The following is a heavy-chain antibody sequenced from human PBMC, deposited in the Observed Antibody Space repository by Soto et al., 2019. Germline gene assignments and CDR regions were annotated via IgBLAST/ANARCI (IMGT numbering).Heavy chain of an antibody. CDR2: IMPIFGRP. CDR1: GGTFSNYA. D-gene: IGHD2-8*01. J-gene: IGHJ6*01. CDR3: ARWLKEACISVNYYDAIDV. Sequence: QVQLVQSGAEVNKPGSSVKVSCKASGGTFSNYAFSWVRQAPGQGLEWLGVIMPIFGRPDYEQKFRDRVTLTADESTCTANTELTGLGSEDTALSYWARWLKEACISVNYYDAIDVWGQGTTVTVSS. V-gene: IGHV1-69*12.